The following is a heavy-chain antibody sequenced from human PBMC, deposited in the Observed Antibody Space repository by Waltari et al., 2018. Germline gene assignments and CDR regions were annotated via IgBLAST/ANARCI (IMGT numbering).Heavy chain of an antibody. V-gene: IGHV4-59*11. CDR1: GGSISSHY. D-gene: IGHD2-21*01. CDR2: IYYSGST. J-gene: IGHJ6*02. Sequence: QVQLQESGPGLVKPSETLSLTCTVSGGSISSHYWSWIRQPPGKGLEWIGYIYYSGSTNYNPPLKSRVTISVDTSKNQFSLKLSSVTAADTAVYYCARGDCGGDCYSGMDVWGQGTTVTVSS. CDR3: ARGDCGGDCYSGMDV.